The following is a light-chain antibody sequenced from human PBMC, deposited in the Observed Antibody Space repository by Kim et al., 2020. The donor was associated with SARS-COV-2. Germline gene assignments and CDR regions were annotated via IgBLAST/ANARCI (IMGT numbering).Light chain of an antibody. CDR2: AVS. CDR3: LQTNSFPLT. J-gene: IGKJ4*01. CDR1: QDISSW. Sequence: GPIGDRVNITGRARQDISSWLAWYQQERGEAPNLLIYAVSSLESGVPSRFSGSGSGTHFTLTISSLQPEDIATYYCLQTNSFPLTFGGGTKVDIK. V-gene: IGKV1-12*01.